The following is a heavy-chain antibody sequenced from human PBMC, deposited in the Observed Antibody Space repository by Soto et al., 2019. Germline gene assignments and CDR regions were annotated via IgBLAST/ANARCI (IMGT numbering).Heavy chain of an antibody. CDR3: AHEWASSWYFFDY. V-gene: IGHV3-23*01. Sequence: GGSLRLSCTASGFTFSSYAMSWVRQAPGRGLEWVSNICGGGGDTYYAYFAKGRSTIIREYSKKILYLQMNNLRAEETADYYCAHEWASSWYFFDYWGQGTLVTVSS. CDR1: GFTFSSYA. D-gene: IGHD6-13*01. J-gene: IGHJ4*02. CDR2: ICGGGGDT.